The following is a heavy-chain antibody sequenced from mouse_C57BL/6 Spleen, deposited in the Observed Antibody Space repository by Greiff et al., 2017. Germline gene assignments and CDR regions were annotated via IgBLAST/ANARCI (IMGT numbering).Heavy chain of an antibody. CDR3: TRSGTGDAMDY. CDR1: GYTFTDYE. D-gene: IGHD3-3*01. J-gene: IGHJ4*01. CDR2: IDPETGGT. Sequence: VKLVESGAELVRPGASVTLSCKASGYTFTDYEMHWVKQTPVHGLEWIGAIDPETGGTAYNQKFKGKAILTADKSSSTAYMELRSLTSEDSAVYYCTRSGTGDAMDYWGQGTSVTVSS. V-gene: IGHV1-15*01.